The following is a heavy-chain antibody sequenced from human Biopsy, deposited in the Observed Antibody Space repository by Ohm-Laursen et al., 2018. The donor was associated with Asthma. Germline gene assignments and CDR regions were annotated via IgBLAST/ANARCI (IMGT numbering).Heavy chain of an antibody. CDR3: ARTYYDFLTGQVNDAFAL. CDR1: GYTFINYA. CDR2: INAGNGNT. V-gene: IGHV1-3*01. Sequence: GASVKVSCKASGYTFINYAIHWVRRAPGQRLEWMGWINAGNGNTKYSQKFQGRVTISRDTSASTAYMDLSSLRSEDTAVYYCARTYYDFLTGQVNDAFALWGQGTMVTVSS. J-gene: IGHJ3*01. D-gene: IGHD3-9*01.